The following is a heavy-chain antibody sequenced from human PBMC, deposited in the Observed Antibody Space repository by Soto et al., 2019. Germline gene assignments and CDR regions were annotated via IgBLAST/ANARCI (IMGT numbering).Heavy chain of an antibody. CDR3: ASKPWGSGAFEF. V-gene: IGHV4-59*08. Sequence: SETLSLTCNVSGASIRNYFWNWIRLPPGKGLEWIGFIYNSGSTKYNPSLKSRVTISVDTSKNQFSLQLSSVTAADTAVYYCASKPWGSGAFEFWGQGALVTVSS. J-gene: IGHJ4*02. CDR1: GASIRNYF. D-gene: IGHD3-16*01. CDR2: IYNSGST.